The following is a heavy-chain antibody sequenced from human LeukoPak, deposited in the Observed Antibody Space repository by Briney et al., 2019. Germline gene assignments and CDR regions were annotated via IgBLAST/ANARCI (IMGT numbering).Heavy chain of an antibody. V-gene: IGHV3-23*01. CDR2: ISGSGGST. CDR1: XG. CDR3: XXXXXXXXXXXXXXXXFDY. Sequence: XGXXWVRQAPGXXXXWVSAISGSGGSTYYADSVKGRFTISRDNSKKXLYLQMNSLRAEDTAVYYCXXXXXXXXXXXXXXXXFDYXGXXXXVTVS. J-gene: IGHJ4*01.